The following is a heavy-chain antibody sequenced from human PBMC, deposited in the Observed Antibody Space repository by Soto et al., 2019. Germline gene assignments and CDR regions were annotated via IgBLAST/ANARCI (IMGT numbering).Heavy chain of an antibody. CDR1: GFTSSDSY. D-gene: IGHD2-15*01. V-gene: IGHV3-11*01. Sequence: GGSLSLSCAASGFTSSDSYMSWIRQSPGKGLEWVSYISGGSTTIYYADSLKGRFIISRDNAKNSLYLQMSSLRAEDTVVYYCARFRRYCIGDSCSGKVDGNFAYWGQGTLVTVSS. J-gene: IGHJ4*02. CDR2: ISGGSTTI. CDR3: ARFRRYCIGDSCSGKVDGNFAY.